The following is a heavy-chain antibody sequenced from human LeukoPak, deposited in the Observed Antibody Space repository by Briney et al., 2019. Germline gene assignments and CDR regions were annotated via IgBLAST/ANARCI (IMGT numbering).Heavy chain of an antibody. J-gene: IGHJ4*02. CDR3: ARSGSNFDSSGYID. CDR1: GYTFTGYY. V-gene: IGHV1-2*02. Sequence: ASVKVSCKASGYTFTGYYMHWVRQAPGQGLEWMGWINPNSGGTNYAQKFQGRVTMTRDTSISTAYMELSRLRSDDTAVYYCARSGSNFDSSGYIDWGQGTLVTVPS. D-gene: IGHD3-22*01. CDR2: INPNSGGT.